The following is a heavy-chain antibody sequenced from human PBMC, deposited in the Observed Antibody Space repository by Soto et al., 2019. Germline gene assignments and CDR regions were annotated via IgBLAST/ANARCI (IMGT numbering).Heavy chain of an antibody. D-gene: IGHD3-3*01. CDR1: GYTFTSYA. CDR2: INAGNGNT. J-gene: IGHJ4*02. CDR3: ARGSERFLGSRPYYFDY. Sequence: GASVKVSCKASGYTFTSYAMHWVRQAPGQRLEWMGWINAGNGNTKYSQKFQGRVTITRDTSASTAYMELSSLRSEDTAVYYCARGSERFLGSRPYYFDYWGQGTLVTVSS. V-gene: IGHV1-3*01.